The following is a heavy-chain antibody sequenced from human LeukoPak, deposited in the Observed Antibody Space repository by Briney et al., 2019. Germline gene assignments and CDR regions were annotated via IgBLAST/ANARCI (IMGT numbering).Heavy chain of an antibody. J-gene: IGHJ5*02. D-gene: IGHD5-18*01. Sequence: SETLSLTCTVSGGSISSYYWSWIRQPPGKGLEWIGYIYYSGSTNYNPSLKGRVTISVDTSKNQLSLKLSSVTAADTAVYYCARVEYSYGYPYRFDPWGQGTLVTVSS. CDR1: GGSISSYY. V-gene: IGHV4-59*01. CDR2: IYYSGST. CDR3: ARVEYSYGYPYRFDP.